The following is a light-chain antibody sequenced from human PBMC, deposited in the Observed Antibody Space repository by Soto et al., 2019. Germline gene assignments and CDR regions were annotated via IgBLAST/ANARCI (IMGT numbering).Light chain of an antibody. CDR2: WAS. CDR1: QSVLYSSNNKNY. V-gene: IGKV4-1*01. CDR3: QQYYSTPPT. J-gene: IGKJ3*01. Sequence: DIVMTQSPDSLAVSLGERATINCKSSQSVLYSSNNKNYLAWYQQKPGQPPKLLIYWASTRESGVPDRFSGSGCWTDYTLTISSLQAEDVAVYYCQQYYSTPPTFGPGTKVDIK.